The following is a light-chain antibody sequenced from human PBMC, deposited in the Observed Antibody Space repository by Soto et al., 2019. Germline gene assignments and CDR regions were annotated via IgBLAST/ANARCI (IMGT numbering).Light chain of an antibody. CDR3: QQRSNRPLT. J-gene: IGKJ4*01. CDR1: QTVSSF. CDR2: DSS. V-gene: IGKV3-11*01. Sequence: VLTQSPATLSLSPGERATLSCRASQTVSSFLAWYQQKPGQAPRLLLHDSSYRATGIPARFSGSGSGTDFTLTSSSLEPEDVAVYYCQQRSNRPLTFGGGTRVEI.